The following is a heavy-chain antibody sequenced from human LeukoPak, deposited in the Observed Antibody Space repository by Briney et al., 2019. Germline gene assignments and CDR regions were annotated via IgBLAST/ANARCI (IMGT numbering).Heavy chain of an antibody. CDR1: GGSISSGSYY. J-gene: IGHJ4*02. CDR3: ARGREAYYGDRFPIFDY. CDR2: IYYSGST. V-gene: IGHV4-31*03. Sequence: PSETLSLTCTVSGGSISSGSYYWSWIRQHPGKGLEWIGYIYYSGSTYYNPSLKSRVTISVDTSKNQFSLKLSSVTAADTAVYYCARGREAYYGDRFPIFDYWGQGTLVTVSS. D-gene: IGHD4-17*01.